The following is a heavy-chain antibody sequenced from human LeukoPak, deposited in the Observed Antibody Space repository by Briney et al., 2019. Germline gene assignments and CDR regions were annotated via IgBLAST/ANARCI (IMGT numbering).Heavy chain of an antibody. Sequence: ASVKVSCKASGYTFTSYGISWVRQAPGQGLAWMGWISAYNGNTNYAQKLQGRVTMTTDTSTSTAYMELRSLRSDDTAVYYCARDQMAVAGTREFDYWGQGTLVTVSS. CDR1: GYTFTSYG. J-gene: IGHJ4*02. CDR3: ARDQMAVAGTREFDY. CDR2: ISAYNGNT. V-gene: IGHV1-18*01. D-gene: IGHD6-19*01.